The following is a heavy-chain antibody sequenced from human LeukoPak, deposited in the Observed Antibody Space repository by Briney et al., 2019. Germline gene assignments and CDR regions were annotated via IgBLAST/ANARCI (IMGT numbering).Heavy chain of an antibody. Sequence: ASVKVSCKASGYTFTSYYMHWVRQAPGQGLEWMGIINPSGGSTSYAQKFQGRVTMTRDMSTSTVYMELSSLRSEDTAVYYCARPHCSSTSCYRSSFLGYWGQGTLVTVSS. CDR1: GYTFTSYY. J-gene: IGHJ4*02. V-gene: IGHV1-46*01. CDR2: INPSGGST. CDR3: ARPHCSSTSCYRSSFLGY. D-gene: IGHD2-2*01.